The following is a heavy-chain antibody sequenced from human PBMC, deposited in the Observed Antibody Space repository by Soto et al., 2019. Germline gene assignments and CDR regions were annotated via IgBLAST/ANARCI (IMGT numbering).Heavy chain of an antibody. CDR1: GYTFTSYG. Sequence: ASVKVSCKASGYTFTSYGISWVRQAPGQGLEWMGWISAYNGNTNYAQKLQGRVTMTTDTSTSTAYMELRSLRSDDTAVYYCARDDVVEGSAGTLYYYYYYGMDVWGQGTTVTVSS. J-gene: IGHJ6*02. V-gene: IGHV1-18*01. D-gene: IGHD2-2*01. CDR2: ISAYNGNT. CDR3: ARDDVVEGSAGTLYYYYYYGMDV.